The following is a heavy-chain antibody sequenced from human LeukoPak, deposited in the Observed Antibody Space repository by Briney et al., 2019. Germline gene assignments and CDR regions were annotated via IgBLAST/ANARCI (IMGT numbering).Heavy chain of an antibody. Sequence: APVKVSCKASGYTFTSYAMHWVRQAPGQRLEWMGWINAGNGNTKYSQKFQGRVTITRDTSASTAYMELSSLRSEDTAVYYCARHSSTSLEYFQHWGQGTLVTVSS. CDR1: GYTFTSYA. CDR3: ARHSSTSLEYFQH. D-gene: IGHD2-2*01. J-gene: IGHJ1*01. V-gene: IGHV1-3*01. CDR2: INAGNGNT.